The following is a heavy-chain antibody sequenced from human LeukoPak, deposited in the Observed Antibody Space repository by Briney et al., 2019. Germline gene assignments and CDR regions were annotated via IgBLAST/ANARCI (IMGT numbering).Heavy chain of an antibody. D-gene: IGHD6-13*01. V-gene: IGHV4-34*01. CDR3: ARESSRIAIGTLDF. Sequence: SETLSLTCAVYGGSFSGYYWSWIRQPPGKGLEWIGEINHSGSTNYNPSLKSRVTISVDTSKNQFSLKLSSVTAADTAVYYCARESSRIAIGTLDFWGQGTLVTVSS. CDR1: GGSFSGYY. J-gene: IGHJ4*02. CDR2: INHSGST.